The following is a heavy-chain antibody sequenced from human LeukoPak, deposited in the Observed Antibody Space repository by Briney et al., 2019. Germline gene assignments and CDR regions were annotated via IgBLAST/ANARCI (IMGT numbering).Heavy chain of an antibody. CDR3: ARARGDIVVVPAAIWFDP. D-gene: IGHD2-2*01. Sequence: ASVKVSCKASGYTFIAYYIQWVRQAPGQGLEWMGWIKPNNGGTNYAQKFQGRVTMTRDTSISTAYMELSRLRSDDTAVYYCARARGDIVVVPAAIWFDPWGQGTLVTVSS. V-gene: IGHV1-2*02. CDR2: IKPNNGGT. CDR1: GYTFIAYY. J-gene: IGHJ5*02.